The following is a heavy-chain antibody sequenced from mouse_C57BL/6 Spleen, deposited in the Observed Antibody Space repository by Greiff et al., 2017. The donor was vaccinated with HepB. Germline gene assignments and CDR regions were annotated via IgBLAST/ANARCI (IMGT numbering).Heavy chain of an antibody. Sequence: QVQLQQSGAELVRPGASVTLSCKASGYTFTDYEMHWVKQTPVHGLEWIGAIDPETGGTAYNQKFKGKAILTADKSSSTAYMELRSLTSEDSAVYYCTRGHRTAQATDYFDYWGQGTTLTVSS. D-gene: IGHD3-2*02. CDR2: IDPETGGT. CDR3: TRGHRTAQATDYFDY. CDR1: GYTFTDYE. J-gene: IGHJ2*01. V-gene: IGHV1-15*01.